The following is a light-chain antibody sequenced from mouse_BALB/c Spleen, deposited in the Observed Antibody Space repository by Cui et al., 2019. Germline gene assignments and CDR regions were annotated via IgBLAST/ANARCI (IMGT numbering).Light chain of an antibody. V-gene: IGKV12-41*01. Sequence: DIQMTQSPASPSASVGETVTITCRASGTIHNYLAWYQQKQGKSPQLLVYNAKTLADGVPSRFSGSGSGTQYSLKINSLQPEDFGSYYCQHFWSTPYTFGGGTKLEIK. CDR3: QHFWSTPYT. CDR1: GTIHNY. CDR2: NAK. J-gene: IGKJ2*01.